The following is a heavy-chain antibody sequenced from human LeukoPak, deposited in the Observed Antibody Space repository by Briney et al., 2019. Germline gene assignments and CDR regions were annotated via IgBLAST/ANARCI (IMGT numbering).Heavy chain of an antibody. V-gene: IGHV4-38-2*01. D-gene: IGHD2-2*02. Sequence: SETLSLTCAVSGYSISSGYYWGWIRQPPGKGLEWIGSIYHSGSTYYNPSLKSRVTISVDTSKNQFSLKLSSVTAADTAVYNCARIVVVPAAIRYRPGNYFDYWGQGTLVTASS. CDR1: GYSISSGYY. CDR2: IYHSGST. J-gene: IGHJ4*02. CDR3: ARIVVVPAAIRYRPGNYFDY.